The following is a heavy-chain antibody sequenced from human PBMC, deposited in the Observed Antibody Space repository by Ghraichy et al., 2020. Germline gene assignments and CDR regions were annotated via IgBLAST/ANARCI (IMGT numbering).Heavy chain of an antibody. CDR2: ISSSSRYI. Sequence: GGSLRLSCAASGFTFSRNTMTWVRQAPGKGLEWVSSISSSSRYIFYADSVKGRFTISRDNTQDSVYLHLNSLRDDDTAVYYCARDRYSSTWYNDGLDLWGQGTMVTVSS. CDR1: GFTFSRNT. D-gene: IGHD6-13*01. J-gene: IGHJ3*01. CDR3: ARDRYSSTWYNDGLDL. V-gene: IGHV3-21*01.